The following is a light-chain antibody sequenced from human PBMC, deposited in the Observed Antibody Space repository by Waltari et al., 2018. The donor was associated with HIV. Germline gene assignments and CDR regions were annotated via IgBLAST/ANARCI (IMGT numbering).Light chain of an antibody. J-gene: IGLJ3*02. CDR3: CSYIGSAWV. Sequence: QSALTQSASVSGSPGQSITISCTGTSSEAGAYKYVSWYQQYPGKAPKVMIYEVSNRPSGVSTRFSGSWSGNTASLTISGLQPEDEADYYCCSYIGSAWVFGGGTKLTVL. CDR2: EVS. V-gene: IGLV2-14*01. CDR1: SSEAGAYKY.